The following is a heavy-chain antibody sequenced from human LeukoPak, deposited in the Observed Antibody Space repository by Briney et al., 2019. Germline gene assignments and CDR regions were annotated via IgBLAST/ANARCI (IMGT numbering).Heavy chain of an antibody. V-gene: IGHV3-23*01. CDR3: ARDFGGV. J-gene: IGHJ6*02. CDR2: ISGSGGST. Sequence: GGSLRLSCAAAGFTFSNYAMTWVRQAPGRGLEWVSSISGSGGSTYYADSVKGRFTISRDNSKNTLYLQMYSLRAEDTAVYSCARDFGGVWGQGTTVTVSS. D-gene: IGHD2-15*01. CDR1: GFTFSNYA.